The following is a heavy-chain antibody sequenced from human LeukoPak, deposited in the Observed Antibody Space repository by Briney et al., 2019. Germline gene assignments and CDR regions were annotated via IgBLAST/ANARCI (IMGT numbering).Heavy chain of an antibody. CDR2: ISGSGGST. CDR3: AKFSAVYYYYYMDV. D-gene: IGHD3-10*01. V-gene: IGHV3-23*01. J-gene: IGHJ6*03. Sequence: GGSLRLSCAASGFTFSSYAMSWVRQAPGKGLEWVSAISGSGGSTYYADSVKGRFTISRDNPKNTLYLQMNSLRAEDTAVYYCAKFSAVYYYYYMDVWGKGTTVTVSS. CDR1: GFTFSSYA.